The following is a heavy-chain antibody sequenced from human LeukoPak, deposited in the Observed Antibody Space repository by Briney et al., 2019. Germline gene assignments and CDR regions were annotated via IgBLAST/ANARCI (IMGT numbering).Heavy chain of an antibody. CDR3: VLGHYGGLFDN. V-gene: IGHV3-30-3*01. CDR2: ISNDGSNK. D-gene: IGHD4-23*01. Sequence: GRSLGLSCAASGFTFSSYDMHWVRQAPGKGLEWVAVISNDGSNKDYADSVKGRFTISRDNSKNTLYVQMNSLRVEDTAVYYCVLGHYGGLFDNWGQGTLVTVSS. J-gene: IGHJ4*02. CDR1: GFTFSSYD.